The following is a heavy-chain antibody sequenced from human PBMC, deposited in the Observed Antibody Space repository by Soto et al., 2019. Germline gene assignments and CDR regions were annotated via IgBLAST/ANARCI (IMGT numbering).Heavy chain of an antibody. CDR1: GFIFSNYA. CDR2: IGGTGGDT. Sequence: DVQLLESGGGLVQPGGSLRLSCAASGFIFSNYAMTWVRQAPGKGLESVSAIGGTGGDTYYSNPVKGRFTISRDNSKNTLYLQMNSLSADDTAVYYCAKDAVAYNGEWDWFDSWGQGTLVTVSS. V-gene: IGHV3-23*01. CDR3: AKDAVAYNGEWDWFDS. J-gene: IGHJ5*01. D-gene: IGHD6-19*01.